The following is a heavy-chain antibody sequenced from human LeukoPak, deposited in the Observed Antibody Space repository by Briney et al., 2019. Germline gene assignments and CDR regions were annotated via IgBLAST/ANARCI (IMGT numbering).Heavy chain of an antibody. Sequence: GGSLRLSCTASGFTFGDYAMSWVRQAPGKGLEWVGFIRSKAYGGTTEYAASVKGRFTISRDDSKSIAYLQMSSLKTEDTAVYYCTRDPNAYDFWSGYYGDYWGRGTLVTVSS. J-gene: IGHJ4*02. CDR2: IRSKAYGGTT. D-gene: IGHD3-3*01. V-gene: IGHV3-49*04. CDR1: GFTFGDYA. CDR3: TRDPNAYDFWSGYYGDY.